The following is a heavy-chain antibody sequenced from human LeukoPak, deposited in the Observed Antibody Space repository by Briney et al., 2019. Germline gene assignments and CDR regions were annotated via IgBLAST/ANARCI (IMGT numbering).Heavy chain of an antibody. CDR1: GGSISSYY. D-gene: IGHD3-16*01. CDR2: IYYSGST. J-gene: IGHJ3*02. V-gene: IGHV4-59*01. CDR3: ARATSIMAFDI. Sequence: SETLSLTCTVSGGSISSYYWSWIRQPPGKGLEWIGYIYYSGSTNYNPSLKSRVTISVDTSKNQFSLKLSSVTAADTAVYYCARATSIMAFDIWGQGTMVTVSS.